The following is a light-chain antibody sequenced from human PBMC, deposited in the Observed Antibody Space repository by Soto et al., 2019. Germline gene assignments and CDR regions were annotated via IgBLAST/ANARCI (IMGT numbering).Light chain of an antibody. CDR2: DGS. CDR1: QSVRSN. Sequence: EIVMTQSPVTLSAPPGERATLSCWASQSVRSNLAWYQQKPGQTPRLLIYDGSTVAAGIPARFSGSGSGREFTLTISSLKSEDSAGDDCQQYNQWYSFGQETKVEIK. J-gene: IGKJ2*03. V-gene: IGKV3-15*01. CDR3: QQYNQWYS.